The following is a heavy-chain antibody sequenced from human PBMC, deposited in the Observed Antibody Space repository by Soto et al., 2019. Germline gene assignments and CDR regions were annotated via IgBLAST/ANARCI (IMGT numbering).Heavy chain of an antibody. Sequence: SETLSLTCAVYGGSFSGYYWSWIRQPPGKGLEWIGEINHSGSTNYNPSLKSRVTISVDTSKNQFSLKLSSVTAADTAVYYCARILGVQYNWFDPWGQGTXVNVSS. D-gene: IGHD3-10*01. CDR1: GGSFSGYY. J-gene: IGHJ5*02. CDR3: ARILGVQYNWFDP. CDR2: INHSGST. V-gene: IGHV4-34*01.